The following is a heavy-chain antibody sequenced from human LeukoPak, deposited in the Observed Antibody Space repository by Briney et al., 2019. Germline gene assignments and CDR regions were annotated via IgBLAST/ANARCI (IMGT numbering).Heavy chain of an antibody. V-gene: IGHV4-39*07. Sequence: PSETLSLTCTVSGGSISSSSYYWGWIRQPPGKGLEWIGSIYYSGSTYYNPSLKSRVTISVDTSKNQFSLKLSSVTAADTAVYYCARAADWGPRYFDYWGQGTLVTVSS. CDR1: GGSISSSSYY. J-gene: IGHJ4*02. CDR3: ARAADWGPRYFDY. D-gene: IGHD7-27*01. CDR2: IYYSGST.